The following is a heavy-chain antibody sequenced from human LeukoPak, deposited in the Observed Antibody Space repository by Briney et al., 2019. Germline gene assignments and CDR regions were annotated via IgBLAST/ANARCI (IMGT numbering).Heavy chain of an antibody. V-gene: IGHV3-30*03. D-gene: IGHD3-9*01. CDR3: ARVYDILTDPEDAFDT. J-gene: IGHJ3*02. CDR2: ISYDGSNK. CDR1: GFTFSSYG. Sequence: GGSLRLSCAASGFTFSSYGMHWVRQAPGKGLEWVAVISYDGSNKYYADSVKGRFTISRDNSKNTLYLQMNSLRAEDTAVYYCARVYDILTDPEDAFDTWGQGTMVTVSS.